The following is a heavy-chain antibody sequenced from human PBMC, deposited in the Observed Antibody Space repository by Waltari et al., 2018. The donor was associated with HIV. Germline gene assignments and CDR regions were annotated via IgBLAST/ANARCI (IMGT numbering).Heavy chain of an antibody. CDR3: ARNTYGSGSDLDYYGMDV. J-gene: IGHJ6*02. D-gene: IGHD3-10*01. CDR2: IYSGGST. Sequence: EVQLVETGGGLLPLGGSLRRSCAASGFTVSSNYMTWVRQAPGKGLEWVSVIYSGGSTYYADSVKGRFTISRDNSKNTLYLQMNSLRAEDTAVYYCARNTYGSGSDLDYYGMDVWGQGTTVTVSS. V-gene: IGHV3-53*02. CDR1: GFTVSSNY.